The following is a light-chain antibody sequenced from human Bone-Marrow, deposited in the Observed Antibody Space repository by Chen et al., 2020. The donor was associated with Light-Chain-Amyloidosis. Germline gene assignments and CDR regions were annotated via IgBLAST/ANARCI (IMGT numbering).Light chain of an antibody. J-gene: IGLJ2*01. CDR1: DLPTKY. V-gene: IGLV3-25*03. CDR2: RDT. Sequence: YNLTQRPSLAESPGQTARITCSGDDLPTKYAYWYQQKPGQAPVLVIHRDTERPSGISERFSGSSSGTTATLTISGVQAEDEADYHCQSADSSGTYEVRFGGGTKLTVL. CDR3: QSADSSGTYEVR.